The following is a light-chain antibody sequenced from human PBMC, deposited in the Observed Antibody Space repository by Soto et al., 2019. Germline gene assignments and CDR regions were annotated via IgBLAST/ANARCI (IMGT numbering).Light chain of an antibody. Sequence: TQSRSTLSASVGDRVTITCRASQSIDTWLAWYQQKPGQAPRLLIYGASNRATGIPDRFSGSGSGTDFTLTISRLEPEDFAVYYCQQYGSSGTFGQGTKVDIK. V-gene: IGKV3-20*01. CDR1: QSIDTW. CDR2: GAS. J-gene: IGKJ1*01. CDR3: QQYGSSGT.